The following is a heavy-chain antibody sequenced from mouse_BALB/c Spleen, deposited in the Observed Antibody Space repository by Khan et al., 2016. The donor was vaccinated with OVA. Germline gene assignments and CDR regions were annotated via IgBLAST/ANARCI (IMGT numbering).Heavy chain of an antibody. Sequence: VQLQESGAELVKPGTSVKLSCKASGYTFTSYYIYWVKQRPGQGLEWIGEINPSDGATNFNEKFKSKATLTVDKSSNTAYMQLSSLTSEDSAVYYCTSSGYGTFAYWGQGTLVTVSA. V-gene: IGHV1S81*02. J-gene: IGHJ3*01. CDR3: TSSGYGTFAY. D-gene: IGHD2-1*01. CDR1: GYTFTSYY. CDR2: INPSDGAT.